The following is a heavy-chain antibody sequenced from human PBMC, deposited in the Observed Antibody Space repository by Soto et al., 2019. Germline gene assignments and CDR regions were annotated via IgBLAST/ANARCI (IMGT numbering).Heavy chain of an antibody. CDR1: CASITSGDSY. CDR3: ARHTAAGAVYYYYGMDV. V-gene: IGHV4-30-4*01. Sequence: SETLSLTCTVSCASITSGDSYWTWIRQPPGKGLELIGYIHYSAGYYYNPSLKSRVTISVDTSKNQFSLKLSSVTAADTAVYYCARHTAAGAVYYYYGMDVWGQGTTVTVSS. D-gene: IGHD6-25*01. J-gene: IGHJ6*02. CDR2: IHYSAGY.